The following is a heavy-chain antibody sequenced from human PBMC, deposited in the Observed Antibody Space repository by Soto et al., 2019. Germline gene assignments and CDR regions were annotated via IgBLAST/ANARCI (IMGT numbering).Heavy chain of an antibody. Sequence: QVQLQQWGAGLLKPSETLSLTCAVYGGSFSGYYWSWIRQPPGKGLEWIGEINHRGSTTYNPSLKSRVTISVDTSKNQFSLKLSSVTAADTAVYYCARGKGGYAYFDYWGQGTLVTVSS. CDR2: INHRGST. D-gene: IGHD3-16*01. CDR3: ARGKGGYAYFDY. V-gene: IGHV4-34*01. J-gene: IGHJ4*02. CDR1: GGSFSGYY.